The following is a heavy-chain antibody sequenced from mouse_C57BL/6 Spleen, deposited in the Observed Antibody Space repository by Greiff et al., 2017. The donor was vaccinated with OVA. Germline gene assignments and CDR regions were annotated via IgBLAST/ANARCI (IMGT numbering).Heavy chain of an antibody. V-gene: IGHV1-26*01. CDR1: GYTFTDYY. D-gene: IGHD2-3*01. Sequence: EVQLQQSGPELVKPGASVKISCKASGYTFTDYYMNWVKQSHGKSLEWIGDINPNNGGTSYNQKFKGKATLTVDKSSSTAYMELRSLTSEDSAVYYCARLIYDGYYPFDYWGQGTTLTVSS. CDR2: INPNNGGT. J-gene: IGHJ2*01. CDR3: ARLIYDGYYPFDY.